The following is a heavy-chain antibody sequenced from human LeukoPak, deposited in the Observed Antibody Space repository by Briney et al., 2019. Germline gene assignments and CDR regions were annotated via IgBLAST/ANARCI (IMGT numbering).Heavy chain of an antibody. CDR2: IFGAGTT. CDR1: GFTLSGDY. D-gene: IGHD2-15*01. V-gene: IGHV3-53*01. Sequence: PGGSLRLSCAASGFTLSGDYMSWVRQAPGKGLEWVSVIFGAGTTYYADSVKGRFTISRDNSKNTLYLQMSSLRAEDTAVYYCARAIQFGGYFDYWGQGTLVTVST. CDR3: ARAIQFGGYFDY. J-gene: IGHJ4*02.